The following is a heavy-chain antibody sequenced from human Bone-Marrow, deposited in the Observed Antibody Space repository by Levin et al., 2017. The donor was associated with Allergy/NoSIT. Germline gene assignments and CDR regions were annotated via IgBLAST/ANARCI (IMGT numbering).Heavy chain of an antibody. CDR3: AGPVVTMPGCFDP. CDR2: IFYSGST. J-gene: IGHJ5*02. CDR1: GGSISSTSYY. Sequence: PSETLSLTCTVSGGSISSTSYYWGWIRQPPGMGLEWIGSIFYSGSTYYNPSLKSRVTISVDMSKSQISLRLSSVTAADTAVYYCAGPVVTMPGCFDPWGQGTLVTVSS. D-gene: IGHD2-21*02. V-gene: IGHV4-39*01.